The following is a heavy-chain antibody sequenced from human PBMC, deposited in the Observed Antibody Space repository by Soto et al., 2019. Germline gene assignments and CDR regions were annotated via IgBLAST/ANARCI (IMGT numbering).Heavy chain of an antibody. D-gene: IGHD2-8*02. CDR2: IYYSGIT. CDR1: GVSISNSSYY. J-gene: IGHJ6*02. Sequence: SETLSLTCTVSGVSISNSSYYWGWIRRPPGKGLEWIGTIYYSGITYYNPSLKSRVTISVDTSKNQFSLKLTSVTAADTAVYYCATPPVLNYYYYGVDVWGQGTTVTVSS. V-gene: IGHV4-39*01. CDR3: ATPPVLNYYYYGVDV.